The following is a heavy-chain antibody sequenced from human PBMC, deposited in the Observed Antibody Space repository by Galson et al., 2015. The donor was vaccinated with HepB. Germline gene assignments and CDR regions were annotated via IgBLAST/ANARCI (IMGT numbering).Heavy chain of an antibody. Sequence: SLRLSCAASGFTFSSYAMHWVRQAPGKGLEWVAVISYDGSNKYYADSVKGRFTISRDNSKNTLYLQINSLRAEDTAVYYCARDLGVGSDWYFAFDYWGQGTLVTVSS. CDR1: GFTFSSYA. D-gene: IGHD6-19*01. CDR2: ISYDGSNK. V-gene: IGHV3-30-3*01. J-gene: IGHJ4*02. CDR3: ARDLGVGSDWYFAFDY.